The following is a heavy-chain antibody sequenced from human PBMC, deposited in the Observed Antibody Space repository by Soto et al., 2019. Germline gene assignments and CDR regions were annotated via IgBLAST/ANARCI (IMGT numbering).Heavy chain of an antibody. V-gene: IGHV4-34*01. Sequence: SETLSLTCAVYGGSFSGYYWSWIRQPPGKGLEWIGEINHSGSTNYNPSLKSRVTISVDTSKNQFSLKLSSVTAADTAVYYCARALKYSGSYYYYYGMDVWGQGTTVTVSS. CDR2: INHSGST. CDR1: GGSFSGYY. J-gene: IGHJ6*02. D-gene: IGHD1-26*01. CDR3: ARALKYSGSYYYYYGMDV.